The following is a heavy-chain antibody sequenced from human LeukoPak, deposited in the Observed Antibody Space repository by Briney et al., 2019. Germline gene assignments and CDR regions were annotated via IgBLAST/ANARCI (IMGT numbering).Heavy chain of an antibody. D-gene: IGHD3-3*01. CDR1: GFTFRDYY. J-gene: IGHJ4*02. CDR2: ISSSGSTI. V-gene: IGHV3-11*01. CDR3: ARGYDFWSGYYTFDY. Sequence: GGSLRLSCAASGFTFRDYYMSWIRQAPGKGLEWVSYISSSGSTIYYADSVKGRFTISRDNAKNSLYLQMNSLRAEDTAVYYCARGYDFWSGYYTFDYWGQGTLVTVSS.